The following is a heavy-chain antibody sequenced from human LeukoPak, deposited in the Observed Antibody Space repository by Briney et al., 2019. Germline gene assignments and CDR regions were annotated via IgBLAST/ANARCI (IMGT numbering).Heavy chain of an antibody. CDR2: IDQGGSVR. D-gene: IGHD6-13*01. CDR1: GFSFSTYW. V-gene: IGHV3-7*01. J-gene: IGHJ4*02. Sequence: PGGSLRLSCAASGFSFSTYWMNWVRQTPEKGLEFVANIDQGGSVRNYMDSLKGRCAISRDNAKKSLYLEINSLRADDTAVYYCARDPESSSFDLWGRGALVTVSS. CDR3: ARDPESSSFDL.